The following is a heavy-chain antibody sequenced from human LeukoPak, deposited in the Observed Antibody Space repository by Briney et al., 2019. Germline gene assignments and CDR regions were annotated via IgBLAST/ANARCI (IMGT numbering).Heavy chain of an antibody. D-gene: IGHD6-13*01. V-gene: IGHV4-34*01. J-gene: IGHJ5*02. CDR1: GGSFSGYY. CDR2: INHSGST. CDR3: ARAYSSSWYFNWFDP. Sequence: SETLSLTCAVYGGSFSGYYWSWFRQPPGKGLEWIGEINHSGSTNYNPSLKSRVTISVDTSKNQFSLKLSSVTAADTAVYYCARAYSSSWYFNWFDPWGQGTLVTVSS.